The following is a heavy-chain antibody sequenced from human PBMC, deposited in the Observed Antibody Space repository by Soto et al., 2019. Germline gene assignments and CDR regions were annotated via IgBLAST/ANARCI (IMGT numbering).Heavy chain of an antibody. CDR1: SGPSSSHN. CDR3: VRQGIGNLHGLVDV. Sequence: QVHLQQSGPGLVKPSETLSLTCTVSSGPSSSHNWGWIRQSPGRGLEWIGYVYNTGGTSYNPSLKSRPTISADTSANHISLTLSSVTAADTAIYYCVRQGIGNLHGLVDVWGQGTTVSVSS. V-gene: IGHV4-59*08. J-gene: IGHJ6*02. CDR2: VYNTGGT. D-gene: IGHD1-1*01.